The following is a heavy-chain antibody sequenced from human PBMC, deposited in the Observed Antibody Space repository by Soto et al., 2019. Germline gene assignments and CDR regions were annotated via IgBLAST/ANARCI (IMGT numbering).Heavy chain of an antibody. Sequence: PSETLSLTYTVSGGSISSGGYYWTWIRQHPGKGLEWIGRIFYSGTTNYNPSLKSRVTISVDTSQNQFSLKLTSVTAADTAVYYCAKSTSLNAFDIWGQGTMVTVSS. CDR2: IFYSGTT. CDR1: GGSISSGGYY. CDR3: AKSTSLNAFDI. V-gene: IGHV4-31*03. J-gene: IGHJ3*02.